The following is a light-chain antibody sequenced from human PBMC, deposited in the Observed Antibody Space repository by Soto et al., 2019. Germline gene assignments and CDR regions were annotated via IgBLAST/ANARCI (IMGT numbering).Light chain of an antibody. CDR3: CSYAGSYTHV. CDR1: SSDVGGYNY. J-gene: IGLJ1*01. CDR2: DVS. V-gene: IGLV2-11*01. Sequence: QSVLTQPRSVSGSPGQSVTISCTGTSSDVGGYNYVSWYQQHPGKAPKLMIYDVSKRPSGVPDRFSGSKSGNTASLPISGHQAEVEVDYFCCSYAGSYTHVFGTGTKLTVL.